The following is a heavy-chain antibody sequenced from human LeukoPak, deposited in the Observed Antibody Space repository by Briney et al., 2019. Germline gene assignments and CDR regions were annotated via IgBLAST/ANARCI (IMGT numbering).Heavy chain of an antibody. J-gene: IGHJ4*02. CDR3: ARHTANGDYYFDY. Sequence: SENLSLNCTVSGGSISSYYWSWIRQPPGKGLEWIGYIYYSGSTNYNPSLKSRVTISVDTSKNQFSLKLSSVTAADTAVYYCARHTANGDYYFDYGGQGTLVTVS. CDR2: IYYSGST. CDR1: GGSISSYY. D-gene: IGHD4-17*01. V-gene: IGHV4-59*08.